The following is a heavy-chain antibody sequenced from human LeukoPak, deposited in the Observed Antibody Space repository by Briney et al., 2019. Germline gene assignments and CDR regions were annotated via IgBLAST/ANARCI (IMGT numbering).Heavy chain of an antibody. J-gene: IGHJ5*02. CDR3: AREWLLFRGFDP. Sequence: PSETLSLTCTVSGGSISSGGYYWSWIRQHPGNGLEWIGYIYYSGSTYYNPSLKSRVTISVDTSKNQFSLKLSSVTAADTAVYYCAREWLLFRGFDPWGQGTLVTVSS. CDR1: GGSISSGGYY. CDR2: IYYSGST. V-gene: IGHV4-31*03. D-gene: IGHD3-3*01.